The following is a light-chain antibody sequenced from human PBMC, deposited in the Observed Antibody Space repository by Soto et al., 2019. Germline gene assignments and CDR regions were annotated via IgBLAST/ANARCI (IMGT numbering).Light chain of an antibody. V-gene: IGKV3D-15*01. Sequence: EIVMTQSPATLSVSPGERATLSCRASQSVSSNLAWYQQKPGQAPSLLIYDISARATGIPTRFSGSGSGTEFTLTISSLQSGDFAVYYCQQYNDWPRTFGGGTKVEIK. CDR2: DIS. CDR3: QQYNDWPRT. CDR1: QSVSSN. J-gene: IGKJ4*01.